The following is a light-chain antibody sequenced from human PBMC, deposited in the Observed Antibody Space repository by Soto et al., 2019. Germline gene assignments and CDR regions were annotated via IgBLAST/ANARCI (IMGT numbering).Light chain of an antibody. Sequence: EIVLTQSPGTLSLSPGERATLSCRASQSVRSNYLAWYQQKLGQAPRLLIHDASTRATGIPDRFSGSGSGTDFTLTISRLEPEDFAVYYCQHYDRAPMWTFGQGTKVEIK. V-gene: IGKV3-20*01. CDR3: QHYDRAPMWT. CDR2: DAS. J-gene: IGKJ1*01. CDR1: QSVRSNY.